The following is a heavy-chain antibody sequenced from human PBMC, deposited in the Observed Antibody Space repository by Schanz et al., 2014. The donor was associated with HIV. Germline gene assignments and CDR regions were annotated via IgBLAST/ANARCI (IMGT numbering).Heavy chain of an antibody. V-gene: IGHV3-7*01. CDR3: ARSADL. Sequence: EVQLVESGGGLVQPGGSLRLSCAASGFIFSGYWMTWVRQTPGKGLEWVANMNEDGSTKRYVGSVAGRFTISKDNAKNSLYLEMNNLRGDDTAIYYCARSADLWGQGILVTVSS. J-gene: IGHJ5*02. CDR1: GFIFSGYW. CDR2: MNEDGSTK.